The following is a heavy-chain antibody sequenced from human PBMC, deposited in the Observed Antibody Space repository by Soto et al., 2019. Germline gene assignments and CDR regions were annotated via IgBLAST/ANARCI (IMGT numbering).Heavy chain of an antibody. V-gene: IGHV3-15*07. CDR3: TTDPVTMIVVVPSSG. CDR2: IKSKTDGGTT. D-gene: IGHD3-22*01. J-gene: IGHJ4*02. Sequence: PGGSLRLSCAASGFTFSNAWMNWVRQDPGKGLEWVGRIKSKTDGGTTDYAAPVKGRFTISGDDSKNTLYLQMNSLKTEDTAVYYCTTDPVTMIVVVPSSGWGQGTLVTV. CDR1: GFTFSNAW.